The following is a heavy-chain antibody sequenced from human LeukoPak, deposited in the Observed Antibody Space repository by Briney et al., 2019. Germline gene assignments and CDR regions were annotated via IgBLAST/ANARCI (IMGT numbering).Heavy chain of an antibody. J-gene: IGHJ6*03. Sequence: GGSLRLSCAASGFSFSSYWMHWVRQAPGEGMVWVSRINSDVSSTSYADSVKGRFTISRDNAKNTLYLQMNSLRAEDTAVYYCARVVEELLSYYYYYYMDVWGKGTTVTVSS. V-gene: IGHV3-74*01. CDR3: ARVVEELLSYYYYYYMDV. D-gene: IGHD1-26*01. CDR2: INSDVSST. CDR1: GFSFSSYW.